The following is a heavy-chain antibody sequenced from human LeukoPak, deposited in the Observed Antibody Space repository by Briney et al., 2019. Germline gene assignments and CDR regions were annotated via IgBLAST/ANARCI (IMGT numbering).Heavy chain of an antibody. CDR2: IYYSGST. CDR3: ARQWYSGSYRTENAFDI. V-gene: IGHV4-59*08. CDR1: GGSINSYY. J-gene: IGHJ3*02. D-gene: IGHD1-26*01. Sequence: SETLSLTCTVSGGSINSYYWSWIRQPPGKGLEWIGYIYYSGSTNYNPSLKSRVTISVDTSKNQFSLKLSSVTAADTAVYYCARQWYSGSYRTENAFDIWGQGTMVTVSS.